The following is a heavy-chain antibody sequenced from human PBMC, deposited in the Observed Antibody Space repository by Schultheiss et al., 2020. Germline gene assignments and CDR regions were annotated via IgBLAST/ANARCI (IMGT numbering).Heavy chain of an antibody. Sequence: SQTLSLTCTVSGGSISSGGYYWSWIRQHPGKGLEWIGYIYYSGSTYYNPSLKSRVTISVDTSKNQFSLKLSSVTAADTAVYYCARVGPSGGDASHWFDPWGQGTLVTVSS. D-gene: IGHD2-21*02. CDR1: GGSISSGGYY. V-gene: IGHV4-31*03. CDR2: IYYSGST. CDR3: ARVGPSGGDASHWFDP. J-gene: IGHJ5*02.